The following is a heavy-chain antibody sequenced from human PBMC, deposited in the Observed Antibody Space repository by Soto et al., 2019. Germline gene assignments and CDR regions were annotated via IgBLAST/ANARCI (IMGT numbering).Heavy chain of an antibody. J-gene: IGHJ5*02. CDR3: ARCAVGALRFDP. V-gene: IGHV1-69*13. CDR2: IIPIFGTA. CDR1: GGTFSSYA. Sequence: ASVKVSCKASGGTFSSYAISWVRQAPGQGLEWMGGIIPIFGTANYAQKFQGRVTITADESTSTAYMELSSLRSEDTAVYYCARCAVGALRFDPWGQGTLVTVSS. D-gene: IGHD1-26*01.